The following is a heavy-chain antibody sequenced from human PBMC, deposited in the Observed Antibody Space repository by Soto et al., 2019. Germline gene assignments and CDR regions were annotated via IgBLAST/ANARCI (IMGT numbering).Heavy chain of an antibody. CDR3: AHKRADCIGTDCYHWFDP. V-gene: IGHV2-5*02. D-gene: IGHD2-2*01. CDR1: GFSLSTSGVA. CDR2: IYWDDDE. J-gene: IGHJ5*02. Sequence: QITLKESGPTLVKPTQTLTLTCTFSGFSLSTSGVAVGWIRQPPGKALEWLALIYWDDDERYSPSLKTRLTITKDTSKNQVFLTMTTMDPVDTATYSCAHKRADCIGTDCYHWFDPWGQGTLVTVSS.